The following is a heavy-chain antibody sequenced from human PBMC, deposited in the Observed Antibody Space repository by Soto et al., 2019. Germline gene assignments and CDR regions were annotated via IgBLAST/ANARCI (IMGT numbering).Heavy chain of an antibody. V-gene: IGHV4-39*01. CDR2: IYYSGST. D-gene: IGHD4-4*01. Sequence: SETLSLTCTVSGGSISSSSYYWGWIRQPPGKGLEWIGSIYYSGSTYYNPSLKSRVTISVDTSKNQFSLKLSSVTAADTAVYYCARTTSGAFDIWGQGTMVTVS. CDR3: ARTTSGAFDI. J-gene: IGHJ3*02. CDR1: GGSISSSSYY.